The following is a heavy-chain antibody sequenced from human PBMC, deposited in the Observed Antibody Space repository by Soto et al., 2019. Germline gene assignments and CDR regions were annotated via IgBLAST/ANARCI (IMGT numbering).Heavy chain of an antibody. CDR1: GFTFSLYG. Sequence: GGSLRLSCAASGFTFSLYGMHWVRQPPGKGLEWVAVLSYDGSNIYYGGSVKGRFTISRDNSKNTLYLQMDSLRPEDTAMYYCAKVGPGETAIKAYFDSWGQGTLVTVSS. J-gene: IGHJ4*02. V-gene: IGHV3-30*18. D-gene: IGHD2-21*02. CDR2: LSYDGSNI. CDR3: AKVGPGETAIKAYFDS.